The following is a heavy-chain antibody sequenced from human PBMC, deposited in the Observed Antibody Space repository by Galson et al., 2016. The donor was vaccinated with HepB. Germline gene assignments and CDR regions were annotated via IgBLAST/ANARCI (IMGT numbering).Heavy chain of an antibody. CDR2: IAAGNGKT. D-gene: IGHD3-3*01. CDR3: ARGITIFGLSFLTFYFDF. CDR1: GYTFSNFG. Sequence: SVKVSCKATGYTFSNFGVHWMRQAPGQRLEWVGWIAAGNGKTEYSQKFQDRVTITRDPSANTAYMELSGLRSEDTAVYFCARGITIFGLSFLTFYFDFWGQGTLVTASS. V-gene: IGHV1-3*01. J-gene: IGHJ4*02.